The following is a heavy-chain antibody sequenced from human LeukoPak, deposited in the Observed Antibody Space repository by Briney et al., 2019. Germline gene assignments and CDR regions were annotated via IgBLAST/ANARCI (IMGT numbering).Heavy chain of an antibody. Sequence: PGGSLRLSCAASGFTFSSYGMHWVRQAPGKGLEWVAVIWYDGSNKYYADSVKGRFTISRDNSKNTLYLQMNSLRAEDTAVYYCAKDTRAHFDFDYWGQGTLVTVSS. CDR2: IWYDGSNK. V-gene: IGHV3-33*06. CDR3: AKDTRAHFDFDY. J-gene: IGHJ4*02. CDR1: GFTFSSYG. D-gene: IGHD3-3*02.